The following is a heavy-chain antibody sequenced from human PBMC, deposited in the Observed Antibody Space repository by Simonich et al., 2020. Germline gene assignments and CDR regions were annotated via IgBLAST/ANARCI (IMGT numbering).Heavy chain of an antibody. D-gene: IGHD3-22*01. CDR1: GFTFSSYA. J-gene: IGHJ3*02. Sequence: GGGLVQPGGSLRLSCAASGFTFSSYAMSWVRQAPGKGVEWVSAISGSGGSTYYPDSVKGRFTISRDNSKNTLYLQMNSLRAEDTAVYYCAKDLGERITMIVVVIDAFDIWGQGTMVTVSS. CDR3: AKDLGERITMIVVVIDAFDI. V-gene: IGHV3-23*01. CDR2: ISGSGGST.